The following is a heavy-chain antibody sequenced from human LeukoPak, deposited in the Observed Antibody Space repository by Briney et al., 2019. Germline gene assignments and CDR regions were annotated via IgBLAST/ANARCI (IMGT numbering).Heavy chain of an antibody. Sequence: GGSLRLSCAASGFTFSSYAMHWVRQAPGKGLEWVAVISYDGSNKYYADSVKGRFTISRDNSKNTLYLQMNSLRAEDTAVYYCARVRSLVGATAYADYWGQGTLVTVSS. CDR1: GFTFSSYA. J-gene: IGHJ4*02. CDR2: ISYDGSNK. V-gene: IGHV3-30*04. CDR3: ARVRSLVGATAYADY. D-gene: IGHD1-26*01.